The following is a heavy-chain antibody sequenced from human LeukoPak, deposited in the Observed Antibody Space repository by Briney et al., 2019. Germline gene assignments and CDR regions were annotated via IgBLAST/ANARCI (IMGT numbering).Heavy chain of an antibody. D-gene: IGHD2-2*01. CDR1: GGTFSNYA. V-gene: IGHV1-69*06. CDR3: ARDRTLSGYCSGNTCYDNSAWFDP. CDR2: IIPIYGTT. J-gene: IGHJ5*02. Sequence: SVKVSCKASGGTFSNYAVSWVRQAPGQGLEWMGGIIPIYGTTNYAQKFQGRVTITADKSTNTAYMELRSLRSDDTAVYYCARDRTLSGYCSGNTCYDNSAWFDPWGQGTLVTVSS.